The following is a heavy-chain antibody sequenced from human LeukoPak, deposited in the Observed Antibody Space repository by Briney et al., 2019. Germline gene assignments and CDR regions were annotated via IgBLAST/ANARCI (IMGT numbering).Heavy chain of an antibody. D-gene: IGHD5-18*01. CDR3: ARDTRGYTYADASDI. Sequence: GGSLRLSCAGSGFPFSDYYMTGIRQAPGKGLEWLAYISGSGHDISYTDSVKGRFTISRDNAKNSLYLQMNSLRVEDTAMYYCARDTRGYTYADASDIWGQGTMVTVSS. V-gene: IGHV3-11*04. J-gene: IGHJ3*02. CDR2: ISGSGHDI. CDR1: GFPFSDYY.